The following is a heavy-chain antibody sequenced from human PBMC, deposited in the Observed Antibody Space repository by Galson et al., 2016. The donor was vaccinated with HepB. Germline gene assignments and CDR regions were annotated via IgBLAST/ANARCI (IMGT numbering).Heavy chain of an antibody. J-gene: IGHJ5*02. V-gene: IGHV5-51*01. CDR3: ATSPNHYGDYMGWFDP. D-gene: IGHD4-17*01. CDR1: GYTFSTYW. Sequence: KVSCQGSGYTFSTYWIAWVRQMPGRGLEWMGSIYPGDSDTRYSPSFQGLVTISADKSITTAYLQWRNLRASDTAIYYCATSPNHYGDYMGWFDPWGPGTRVIVSS. CDR2: IYPGDSDT.